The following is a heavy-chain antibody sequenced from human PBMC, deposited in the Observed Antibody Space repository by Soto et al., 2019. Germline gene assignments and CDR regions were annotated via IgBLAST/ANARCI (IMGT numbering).Heavy chain of an antibody. J-gene: IGHJ5*02. V-gene: IGHV1-18*01. D-gene: IGHD3-3*01. CDR1: GYTFTNYG. CDR2: ISAYNGNT. Sequence: ASVKVSCKASGYTFTNYGISWVRQAPGQGLEWMGWISAYNGNTNYAQKLQGRVTMTTDTSTSTAYMGLRSLRSDDTAVYYCAREERFGVVIRENWFDPWGQGTLVTVSS. CDR3: AREERFGVVIRENWFDP.